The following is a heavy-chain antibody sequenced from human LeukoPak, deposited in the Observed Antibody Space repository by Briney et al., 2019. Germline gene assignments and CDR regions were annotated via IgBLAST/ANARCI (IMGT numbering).Heavy chain of an antibody. J-gene: IGHJ4*02. CDR2: IKQDGSET. D-gene: IGHD3-22*01. Sequence: GGSLRLSCATSGFIFSNYWMSWVREAPGKGLEWVANIKQDGSETYYVDSVKGRFTISRDDAMNSLYLQMNSLRAEDTAVYYCARLYQHDSSIYRPVDYWGQGTLVSVSS. CDR3: ARLYQHDSSIYRPVDY. V-gene: IGHV3-7*01. CDR1: GFIFSNYW.